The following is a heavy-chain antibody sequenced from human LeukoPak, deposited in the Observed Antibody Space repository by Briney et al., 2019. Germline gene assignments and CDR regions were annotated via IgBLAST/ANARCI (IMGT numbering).Heavy chain of an antibody. CDR1: GGSISSYY. J-gene: IGHJ5*02. CDR3: ATSPRGYNNWFDP. D-gene: IGHD6-25*01. Sequence: SETLSLTCTVSGGSISSYYWSWIRQPPGKGLEWIGYIYYSGSTNYNPSLKSRVTISVDTSKNQFSLKLSSVTAADTAVYYCATSPRGYNNWFDPWGQGTLVTVSS. V-gene: IGHV4-59*01. CDR2: IYYSGST.